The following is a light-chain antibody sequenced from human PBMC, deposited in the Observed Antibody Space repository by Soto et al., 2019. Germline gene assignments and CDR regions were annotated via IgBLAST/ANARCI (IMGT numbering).Light chain of an antibody. J-gene: IGKJ1*01. V-gene: IGKV1-39*01. CDR2: AAS. Sequence: DIELTQPPSSLSASVGDRVTITGRASQSISSYLNWYQQKPGKAPKLLIYAASSLPSGVPSRFSGSGSGTDFTLTISRLEPEDFAVYYCQQYGITPVPSGQGTKEDNK. CDR3: QQYGITPVP. CDR1: QSISSY.